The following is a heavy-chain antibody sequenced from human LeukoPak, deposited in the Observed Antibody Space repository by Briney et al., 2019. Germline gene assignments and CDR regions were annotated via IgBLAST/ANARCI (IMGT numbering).Heavy chain of an antibody. CDR3: AKGNNYFDY. D-gene: IGHD1/OR15-1a*01. CDR2: ISGSGGST. V-gene: IGHV3-23*01. CDR1: GFTFGDYA. J-gene: IGHJ4*02. Sequence: GGSLRLSCTASGFTFGDYAMSWVRQAPGKGLEWISAISGSGGSTYYADSVKGRFTISRDNSKNTLYLQMNSLRAEDTAVYYCAKGNNYFDYWGQGTLVTVSS.